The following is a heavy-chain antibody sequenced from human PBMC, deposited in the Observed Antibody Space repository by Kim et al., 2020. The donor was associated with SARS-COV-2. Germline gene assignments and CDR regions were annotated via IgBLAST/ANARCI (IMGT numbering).Heavy chain of an antibody. CDR3: AKDSGGNYYYGMDV. V-gene: IGHV3-9*01. CDR1: GFTFGDYA. J-gene: IGHJ6*02. D-gene: IGHD3-16*01. Sequence: GGSLRLSCAASGFTFGDYAMHWVRQAPGKGLEWVSGISCNSGSIGYADSVKGRFTISRDNAKNSLYLQMNSLRAEDTALYYCAKDSGGNYYYGMDVWGQGTTVTVSS. CDR2: ISCNSGSI.